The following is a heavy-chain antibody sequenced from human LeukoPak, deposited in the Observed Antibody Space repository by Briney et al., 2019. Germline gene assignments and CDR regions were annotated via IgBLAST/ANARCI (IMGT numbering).Heavy chain of an antibody. CDR3: ARDPYGDYARYFDY. CDR1: GFTFGDFA. J-gene: IGHJ4*02. CDR2: IRTEPYGRTT. Sequence: GGSLRLSCTASGFTFGDFAVTWFRQAPGKGLECVGFIRTEPYGRTTQYAPSVRGRFTISRDDSKSIAYLQMNSLKTEDIAVYYCARDPYGDYARYFDYWGQGTLVTVPS. D-gene: IGHD4-17*01. V-gene: IGHV3-49*03.